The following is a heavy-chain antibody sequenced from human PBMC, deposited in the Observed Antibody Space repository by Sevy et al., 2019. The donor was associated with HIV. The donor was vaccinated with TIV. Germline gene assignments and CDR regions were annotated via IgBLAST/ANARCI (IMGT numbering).Heavy chain of an antibody. CDR3: VTEPGKYDTSGNYIY. J-gene: IGHJ4*02. V-gene: IGHV3-30*03. D-gene: IGHD1-1*01. Sequence: GVSLRLSCEVSGITFSKSAMHWVRQAPGKGLQWVAFISSDGSAKYYAQSVRGRFTISRDNTKNVLFLQINTLRGEDTALYHCVTEPGKYDTSGNYIYWGQGTLVTVSS. CDR1: GITFSKSA. CDR2: ISSDGSAK.